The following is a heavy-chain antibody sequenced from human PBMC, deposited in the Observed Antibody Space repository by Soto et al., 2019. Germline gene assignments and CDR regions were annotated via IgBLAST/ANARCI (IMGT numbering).Heavy chain of an antibody. CDR3: ARHRPITGTTFWFDP. CDR2: INHSGST. J-gene: IGHJ5*02. Sequence: QVQLQQWGAGLLKPSETLSLTCAVYGGSFSGYYWSWIRQPPGKGLEWIGEINHSGSTNYNPSLKIRVTISVDTSKNQFSLKLSSVTAADTAVYYCARHRPITGTTFWFDPWGQGTLVTVSS. V-gene: IGHV4-34*01. D-gene: IGHD1-7*01. CDR1: GGSFSGYY.